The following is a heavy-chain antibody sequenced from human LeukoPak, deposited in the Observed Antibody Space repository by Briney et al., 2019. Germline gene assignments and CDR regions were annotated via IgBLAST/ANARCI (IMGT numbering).Heavy chain of an antibody. J-gene: IGHJ4*02. CDR1: GGSISSYY. CDR2: IYYSGST. CDR3: ARHKRVAAPFDY. Sequence: SETLSLTCTVSGGSISSYYWSWIRQPPGKGLEWIGYIYYSGSTNYNPSLKSRVTISVDTSKNQFSLKLSSVTAADTAVYYCARHKRVAAPFDYWGQGTLVTVS. V-gene: IGHV4-59*08. D-gene: IGHD2-15*01.